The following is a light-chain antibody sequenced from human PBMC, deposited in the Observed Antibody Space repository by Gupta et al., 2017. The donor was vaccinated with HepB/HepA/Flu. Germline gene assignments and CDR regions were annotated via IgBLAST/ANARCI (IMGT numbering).Light chain of an antibody. CDR2: DVS. Sequence: ALTQPASVSGSPGQSITIYCTGVSSDVGGYNYVSWYQQHSGKAPKLMIYDVSDRPSGVSSRFSGSKSGRTASLTIAGLQAEDEDDYYCSSYTSSVTVFGGGTKLTVL. CDR1: SSDVGGYNY. CDR3: SSYTSSVTV. J-gene: IGLJ2*01. V-gene: IGLV2-14*03.